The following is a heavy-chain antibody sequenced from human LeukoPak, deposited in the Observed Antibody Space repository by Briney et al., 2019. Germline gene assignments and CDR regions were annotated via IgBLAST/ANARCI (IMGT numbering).Heavy chain of an antibody. CDR2: ISSGSRTI. J-gene: IGHJ4*02. D-gene: IGHD3-22*01. CDR3: ARETYYYDSSGYYYSRGKDY. Sequence: GGSLRLSCAASGFTFSSYWMSWVRQAPGKGLEWVSYISSGSRTIYYADSVKARFTISRDNGKNSLYLQMNSLRAEDTAVYYCARETYYYDSSGYYYSRGKDYWGQGTLVTVSS. CDR1: GFTFSSYW. V-gene: IGHV3-48*01.